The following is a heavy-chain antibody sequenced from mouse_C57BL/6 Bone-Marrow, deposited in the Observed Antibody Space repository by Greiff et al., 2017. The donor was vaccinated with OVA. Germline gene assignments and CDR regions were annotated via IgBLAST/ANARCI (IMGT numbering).Heavy chain of an antibody. J-gene: IGHJ4*01. CDR3: SRGWLPHYDAMDD. Sequence: QVQLQQPGAELVKPGASVKLSCKASGYTFTSYWMHWVKQRPGRGLEWIGRIDPNSGGTKYNEKFKSKATLTVDKPSSTADMQLSSLTSEDSAVYYCSRGWLPHYDAMDDWGKGTSVTVSS. V-gene: IGHV1-72*01. CDR2: IDPNSGGT. D-gene: IGHD2-3*01. CDR1: GYTFTSYW.